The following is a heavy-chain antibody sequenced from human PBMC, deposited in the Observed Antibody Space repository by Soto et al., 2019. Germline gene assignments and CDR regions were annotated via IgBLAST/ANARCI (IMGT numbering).Heavy chain of an antibody. J-gene: IGHJ6*02. CDR1: GFTFSSYA. V-gene: IGHV3-64D*06. CDR2: IRSNGGST. Sequence: GGSLRLSCSAFGFTFSSYAMHWVRQAPGKGLEYVSAIRSNGGSTYYADSVKGRFTISRDNSKNTLYLQMSSLRAEDTAVYYCVKSRRKGGLGDCSSTSCYGAYYYYGMDVWGQGTTVTVSS. D-gene: IGHD2-2*01. CDR3: VKSRRKGGLGDCSSTSCYGAYYYYGMDV.